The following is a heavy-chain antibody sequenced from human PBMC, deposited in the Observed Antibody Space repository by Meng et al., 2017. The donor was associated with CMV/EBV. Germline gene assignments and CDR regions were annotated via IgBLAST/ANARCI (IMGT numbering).Heavy chain of an antibody. CDR1: GFTFDDYA. CDR2: ISWNSGSI. D-gene: IGHD1-26*01. CDR3: AKANHHVGAHAFDI. V-gene: IGHV3-9*03. Sequence: SLKISCTASGFTFDDYAMHWVRQAPGKGLEWVSGISWNSGSIGYADSVKGRFTISRDNAKNSPYLQMNSLRAEDMALYYCAKANHHVGAHAFDIWGQGTMVTVSS. J-gene: IGHJ3*02.